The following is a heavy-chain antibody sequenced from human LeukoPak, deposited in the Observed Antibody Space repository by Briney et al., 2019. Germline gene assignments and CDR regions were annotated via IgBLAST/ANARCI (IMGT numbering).Heavy chain of an antibody. J-gene: IGHJ4*02. CDR1: GFTFSSYS. Sequence: GSLRLSCEASGFTFSSYSMNWVRQAPGKGLEWVSYISSSSSTIYYADSVKGRFTISRDNAKNSLYLQMNSLRAEDTAVYYCASVPHYCRGDCYPYWGQGTLVTVSS. CDR3: ASVPHYCRGDCYPY. V-gene: IGHV3-48*04. CDR2: ISSSSSTI. D-gene: IGHD2-21*02.